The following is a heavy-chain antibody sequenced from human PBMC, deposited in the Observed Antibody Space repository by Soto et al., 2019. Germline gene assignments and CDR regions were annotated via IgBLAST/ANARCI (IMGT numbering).Heavy chain of an antibody. CDR1: GGSTTGGDYS. V-gene: IGHV4-30-2*01. CDR2: ITQSGAT. CDR3: ARGIWNSEDMIYGIYFDP. J-gene: IGHJ5*02. D-gene: IGHD1-26*01. Sequence: KPSDTLSLTCAASGGSTTGGDYSWSWIRQPPGKVLEWLGYITQSGATYYNPSLERRVTISMDTSKNAFSLNLSSVTADDTAVYYCARGIWNSEDMIYGIYFDPWGPGTLVTVSS.